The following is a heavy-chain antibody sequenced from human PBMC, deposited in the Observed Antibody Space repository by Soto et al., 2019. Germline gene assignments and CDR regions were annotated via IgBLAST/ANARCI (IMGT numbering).Heavy chain of an antibody. CDR3: ARFIGRPGAFDY. D-gene: IGHD1-26*01. CDR2: IYYSGST. Sequence: SETLSLTCTVSGGSISSSSYYWGWIRQPPGKGLEWIGSIYYSGSTYYNPSLKSRVTISVDTSKNQFSLKLSSVTAADTAVYYCARFIGRPGAFDYWGQGTLVTVSS. V-gene: IGHV4-39*01. CDR1: GGSISSSSYY. J-gene: IGHJ4*02.